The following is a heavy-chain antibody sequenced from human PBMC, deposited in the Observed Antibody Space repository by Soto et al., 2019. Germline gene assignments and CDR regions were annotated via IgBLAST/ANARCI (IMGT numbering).Heavy chain of an antibody. J-gene: IGHJ4*02. Sequence: SETLSLTCAVSGGSISSGGYSWSWIRQPPGKGLEWIGYVFHSGSTYYSPSLQSRVTISIDGSKNQFYLELASVTAADTAVYYCAGGSYGAGSDHWGQGILVTVSS. CDR2: VFHSGST. D-gene: IGHD3-10*01. CDR1: GGSISSGGYS. CDR3: AGGSYGAGSDH. V-gene: IGHV4-30-2*01.